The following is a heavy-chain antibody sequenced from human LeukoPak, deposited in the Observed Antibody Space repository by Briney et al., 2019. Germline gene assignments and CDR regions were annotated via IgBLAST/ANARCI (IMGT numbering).Heavy chain of an antibody. J-gene: IGHJ4*02. CDR2: ISGSGGGT. D-gene: IGHD3-10*01. Sequence: GGSLRLSCAAAGFTFSSYAMSWVRQAPGKGLEWVSVISGSGGGTYYADSVKGRFTISRDNSKNTLYLRMNSLRAEDTAVYYCAKGRSYGSGSYLPFDYWGQGTLVTVSS. CDR3: AKGRSYGSGSYLPFDY. CDR1: GFTFSSYA. V-gene: IGHV3-23*01.